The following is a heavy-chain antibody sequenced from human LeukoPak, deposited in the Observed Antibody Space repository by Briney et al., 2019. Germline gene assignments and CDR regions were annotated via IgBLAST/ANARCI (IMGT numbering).Heavy chain of an antibody. J-gene: IGHJ5*02. D-gene: IGHD6-19*01. V-gene: IGHV4-34*01. CDR2: INHSGST. Sequence: GSLRLSCAASGFTFSSYAMSWIRQPPGKGLEWIGEINHSGSTSYNPSLKSRVTISVDTSKNQFSLKLSSVTAADTAVYYCARPAVAGTRWFDPWGQGTLVTVSS. CDR1: GFTFSSYA. CDR3: ARPAVAGTRWFDP.